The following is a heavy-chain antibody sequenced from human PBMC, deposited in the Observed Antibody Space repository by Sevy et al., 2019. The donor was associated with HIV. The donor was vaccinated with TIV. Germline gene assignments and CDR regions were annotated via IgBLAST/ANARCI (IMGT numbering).Heavy chain of an antibody. CDR1: GFTFSSYS. V-gene: IGHV3-21*01. CDR2: ISSSSSYI. D-gene: IGHD6-6*01. J-gene: IGHJ4*02. CDR3: AREVGYIAARPAVGPFDY. Sequence: GGSLRLSCAASGFTFSSYSMNWVRQAPGKGLEWVSSISSSSSYIYYADSVKGRFTISRDNAKNSLYLQMNSLRAEDTAVYYCAREVGYIAARPAVGPFDYWGQGTLVTVSS.